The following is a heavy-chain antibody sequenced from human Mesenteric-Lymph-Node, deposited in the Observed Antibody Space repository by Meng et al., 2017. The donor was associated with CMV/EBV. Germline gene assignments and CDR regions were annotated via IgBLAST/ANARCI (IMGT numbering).Heavy chain of an antibody. Sequence: SETLSLTCTVSGGSISSSSYYWGWIRQPPGKGLEWIGSIYYSGSTYYNPSLKSRVTISVDTSKNQFSLKLSSVTAADTAVYYCARDYYDSSGLSGDFDYWGQGTLVTV. V-gene: IGHV4-39*07. D-gene: IGHD3-22*01. CDR3: ARDYYDSSGLSGDFDY. CDR2: IYYSGST. J-gene: IGHJ4*02. CDR1: GGSISSSSYY.